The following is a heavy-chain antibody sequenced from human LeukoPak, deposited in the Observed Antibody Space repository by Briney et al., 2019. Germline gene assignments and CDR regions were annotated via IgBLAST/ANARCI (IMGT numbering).Heavy chain of an antibody. J-gene: IGHJ6*02. CDR3: ARDVSMVRGVIGGMDV. CDR2: INHSGST. Sequence: SETLSLTCAVYGGSFSGYYWSWIRQPPGKGLEWIGEINHSGSTNYNPSLKSRVTISVDTSKNQFSLKLSSVTAADTAVYYCARDVSMVRGVIGGMDVWGQGTTVTVSS. CDR1: GGSFSGYY. D-gene: IGHD3-10*01. V-gene: IGHV4-34*01.